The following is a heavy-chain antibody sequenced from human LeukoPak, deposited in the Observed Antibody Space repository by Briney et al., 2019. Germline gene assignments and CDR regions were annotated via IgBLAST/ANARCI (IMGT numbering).Heavy chain of an antibody. J-gene: IGHJ4*02. Sequence: SETLSPTCAVCGGSISISSYYWGCIRQPPGKGLEWIGSIYYSGRPYHNPTLKSQVTIYLDTSKNQFYLKLSCVTAADTAVYYCARYTTESFYFDYWGQRTLVTLSS. V-gene: IGHV4-39*01. CDR2: IYYSGRP. CDR1: GGSISISSYY. D-gene: IGHD4-11*01. CDR3: ARYTTESFYFDY.